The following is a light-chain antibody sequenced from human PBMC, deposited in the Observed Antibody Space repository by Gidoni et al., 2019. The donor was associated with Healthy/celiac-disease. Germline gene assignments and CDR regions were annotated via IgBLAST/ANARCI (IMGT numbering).Light chain of an antibody. V-gene: IGKV1-39*01. J-gene: IGKJ4*01. Sequence: DIQMTQSTSSLSASVGDRVTITCRASQSISSYLNWYQQKPGKAPQLLIYAASSLQSGVPSRFGGGGSGTDFTLTISSLQPEDFATYYCQQSYSTPLTFGVGTKVEIK. CDR2: AAS. CDR3: QQSYSTPLT. CDR1: QSISSY.